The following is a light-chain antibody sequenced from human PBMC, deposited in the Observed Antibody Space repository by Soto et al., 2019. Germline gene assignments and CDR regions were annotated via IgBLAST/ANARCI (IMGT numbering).Light chain of an antibody. CDR1: ESVSSY. J-gene: IGKJ1*01. Sequence: DIQMTQSPSSLSASVGDRVTMTCRAEESVSSYVNWYQQKPGKAPKLLIYAASSLQSGVPARFSGSGSVTDFTLTISGLQPEDFATYYCQQSYSKWTFGQGTKVEIK. V-gene: IGKV1-39*01. CDR2: AAS. CDR3: QQSYSKWT.